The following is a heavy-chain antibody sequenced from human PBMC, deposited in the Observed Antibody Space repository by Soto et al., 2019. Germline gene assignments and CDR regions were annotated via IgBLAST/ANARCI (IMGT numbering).Heavy chain of an antibody. Sequence: QVQLVESGGGVVQPGRSLRLSCAVTGLTFRTYGMHWVRQAPGKGLEWLAVISHDASNKYYADSLKGLFTSARDNSKNSLYLQMNSLRPEDTAVYYCAKDQAQDGMDVWGQGTTVTVSS. V-gene: IGHV3-30*18. CDR3: AKDQAQDGMDV. CDR1: GLTFRTYG. J-gene: IGHJ6*01. CDR2: ISHDASNK.